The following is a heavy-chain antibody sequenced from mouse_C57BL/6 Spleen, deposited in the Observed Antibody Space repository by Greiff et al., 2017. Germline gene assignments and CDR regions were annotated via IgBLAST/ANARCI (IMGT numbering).Heavy chain of an antibody. V-gene: IGHV1-55*01. J-gene: IGHJ3*01. CDR1: GYTFTSYW. Sequence: QVQLQQPGAELVKPGASVKMSCKASGYTFTSYWITWVKQRPGQGLEWIGDIYPGSGSTNYNEKFKSKATLTVDTSSSTAYMQLSSLTSEDSAVYYCARDDYDETWVACWGQGTLVTVSA. D-gene: IGHD2-4*01. CDR2: IYPGSGST. CDR3: ARDDYDETWVAC.